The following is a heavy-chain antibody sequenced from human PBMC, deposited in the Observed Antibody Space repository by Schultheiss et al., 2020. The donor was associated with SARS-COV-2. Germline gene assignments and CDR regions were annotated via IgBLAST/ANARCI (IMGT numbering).Heavy chain of an antibody. CDR2: IYHSGST. V-gene: IGHV4-38-2*01. D-gene: IGHD2-15*01. CDR3: AGGYCSGGSCYPPYYYYYGMDV. CDR1: GGSFSGYY. J-gene: IGHJ6*02. Sequence: SETLSLTCAVYGGSFSGYYWGWIRQPPGKGLEWIGSIYHSGSTYYNPSLKSRVTISVDTSKNQFSLKLSSVTAADTAAYYCAGGYCSGGSCYPPYYYYYGMDVWGQGTTVTVSS.